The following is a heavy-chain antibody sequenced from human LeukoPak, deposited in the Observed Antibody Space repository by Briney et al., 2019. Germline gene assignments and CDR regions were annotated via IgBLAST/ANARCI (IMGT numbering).Heavy chain of an antibody. CDR2: IKSKTDGGTT. J-gene: IGHJ4*02. D-gene: IGHD2-2*01. CDR1: GFTFSNAW. CDR3: TTVSVVVPAAMDY. Sequence: GGSLRLSCAASGFTFSNAWMSWVRQAPGKGLEWVGRIKSKTDGGTTDYAAPVKGRFTISRDDSKNTLYLQMNSLKTEDTAVYYYTTVSVVVPAAMDYWGQGTLVTVSS. V-gene: IGHV3-15*01.